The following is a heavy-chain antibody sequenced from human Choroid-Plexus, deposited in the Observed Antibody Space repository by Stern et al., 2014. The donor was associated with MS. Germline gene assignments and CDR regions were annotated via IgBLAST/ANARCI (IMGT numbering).Heavy chain of an antibody. CDR3: AKDRQYLTYFFDH. CDR1: GFTLGSRA. D-gene: IGHD2/OR15-2a*01. CDR2: VSYAGSNK. Sequence: VQLEESGGGVVQPGRPLRLSCVASGFTLGSRAMHWVRQAPGKGLEWVAGVSYAGSNKYYADSVKGRFTISRDNSQNTLYMQMSSLRPEDTAVYYCAKDRQYLTYFFDHWGQGSLVTVSS. V-gene: IGHV3-30*18. J-gene: IGHJ5*02.